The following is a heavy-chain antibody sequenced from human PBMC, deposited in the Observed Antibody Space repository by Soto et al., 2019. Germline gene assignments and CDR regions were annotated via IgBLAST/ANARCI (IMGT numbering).Heavy chain of an antibody. V-gene: IGHV3-21*01. Sequence: GGSLRLSCAASGFTFSSYSMNWVRQAPGKGLEWVSSISSSSSYIYYADSVKGRFTISRDNAKNSLYLQMNSLRAEDTAVYYWARAMVRGNDAFDIWGQATMVTVSS. CDR1: GFTFSSYS. J-gene: IGHJ3*02. CDR3: ARAMVRGNDAFDI. CDR2: ISSSSSYI. D-gene: IGHD3-10*01.